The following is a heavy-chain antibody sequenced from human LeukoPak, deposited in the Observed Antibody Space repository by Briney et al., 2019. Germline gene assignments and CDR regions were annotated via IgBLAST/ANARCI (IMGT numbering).Heavy chain of an antibody. V-gene: IGHV4-59*11. CDR1: GDSISSHY. CDR3: ARDRLSCSGGRCYENWFDP. CDR2: IFYRGST. Sequence: SVTLSLTCIVSGDSISSHYWNWIRQPLGKGLEWIGSIFYRGSTDYNPSLKSRVTISVDTSKNQISLRLSSVTAADTAVYYCARDRLSCSGGRCYENWFDPWGQGTLVTVSS. D-gene: IGHD2-15*01. J-gene: IGHJ5*02.